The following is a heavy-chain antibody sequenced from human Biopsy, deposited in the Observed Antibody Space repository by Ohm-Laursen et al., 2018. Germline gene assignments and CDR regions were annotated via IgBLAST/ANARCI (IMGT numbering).Heavy chain of an antibody. V-gene: IGHV1-2*02. Sequence: SVKVSCKASSYTFTDYNIHWMRQAPGQGLEWLGDINCKTGATNYAQKFQGTVTITRDTSISTAYLALGSLRSADTAIYYCARDPLNGHKHFDYWGQGSLVTVSS. CDR3: ARDPLNGHKHFDY. D-gene: IGHD2-8*01. J-gene: IGHJ4*02. CDR1: SYTFTDYN. CDR2: INCKTGAT.